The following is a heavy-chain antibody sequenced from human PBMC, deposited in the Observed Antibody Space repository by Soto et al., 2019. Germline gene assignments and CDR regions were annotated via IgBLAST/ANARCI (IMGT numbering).Heavy chain of an antibody. V-gene: IGHV4-34*01. CDR2: INHSGST. Sequence: QVQLQQWGAGLLKPSETLSLTCAVYGGSFSGYYWSWIRQPPGKGLEWIGEINHSGSTNYNPSLKRRVTISVDTSKNQFSLKLSSVTAADTAVYYCARVTGYCSGGSCYYYYYYMDVWGKGTTVTVSS. J-gene: IGHJ6*03. CDR3: ARVTGYCSGGSCYYYYYYMDV. D-gene: IGHD2-15*01. CDR1: GGSFSGYY.